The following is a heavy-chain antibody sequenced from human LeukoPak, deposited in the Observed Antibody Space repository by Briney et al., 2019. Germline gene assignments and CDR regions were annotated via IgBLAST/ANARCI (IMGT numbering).Heavy chain of an antibody. J-gene: IGHJ6*03. CDR3: ARDSSLRGYSYGYYYYYYMDV. CDR2: ISYDGSNK. CDR1: GFTFSSYA. D-gene: IGHD5-18*01. V-gene: IGHV3-30-3*01. Sequence: GGSLRLSCAASGFTFSSYAMHWVHQAPGKGLEWVAVISYDGSNKYYADSVKGRFTISRDNSKNTLYLQMNSLRAEDTAVYYCARDSSLRGYSYGYYYYYYMDVWGKGTTVTVSS.